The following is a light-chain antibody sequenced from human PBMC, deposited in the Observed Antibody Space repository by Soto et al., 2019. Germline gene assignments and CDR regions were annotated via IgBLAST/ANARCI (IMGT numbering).Light chain of an antibody. V-gene: IGKV1-9*01. CDR3: QQLYSYSS. CDR1: QDIGRY. Sequence: DIQLTQSPSFVSASVGERVTITCRASQDIGRYLAWYQQKPGEATKLLISAASTLQSGVPSRFSGSGSGTQFTFTVNYLLPQDFTTYYCQQLYSYSSLGQGTRLESK. J-gene: IGKJ5*01. CDR2: AAS.